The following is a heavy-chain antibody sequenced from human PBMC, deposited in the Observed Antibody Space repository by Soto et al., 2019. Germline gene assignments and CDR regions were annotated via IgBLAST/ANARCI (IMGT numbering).Heavy chain of an antibody. CDR1: GFTFSSYS. V-gene: IGHV3-48*02. J-gene: IGHJ5*02. Sequence: GGSLRLSCAASGFTFSSYSMNWVRQAPGKGLEWVSYISSSSSTIYYADSVKGRFTISRDNAKNSLYLQMNSLRDEDTAVYYCAREFSYCGGDCYSPGWVDPWGQGTLVTVSS. D-gene: IGHD2-21*02. CDR2: ISSSSSTI. CDR3: AREFSYCGGDCYSPGWVDP.